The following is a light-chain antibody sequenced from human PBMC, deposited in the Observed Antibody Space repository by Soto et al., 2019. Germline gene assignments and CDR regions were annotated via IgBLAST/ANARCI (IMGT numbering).Light chain of an antibody. CDR1: QSVTTGY. Sequence: ENVLTQSPDILYVYPGEGATLSCRASQSVTTGYLAWYQQKPGQAPRLLIYGTSSRAPGVPDRFPASGSATAFTLLITRLEPEDFAVYSGQQFGDSLWTFGQGTRMEIK. J-gene: IGKJ1*01. CDR2: GTS. CDR3: QQFGDSLWT. V-gene: IGKV3-20*01.